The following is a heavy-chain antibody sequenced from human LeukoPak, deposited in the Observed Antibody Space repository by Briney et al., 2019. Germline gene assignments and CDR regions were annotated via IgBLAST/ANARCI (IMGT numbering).Heavy chain of an antibody. V-gene: IGHV4-34*01. CDR1: GGSFSGCY. CDR2: INHSAST. CDR3: AREDRASGRGLDP. J-gene: IGHJ5*02. D-gene: IGHD3-10*01. Sequence: SETLSLTCAVYGGSFSGCYWNWIRQPPGKGLEWIGEINHSASTNYNPSLKSRVTISVDTSENQFSLKLSFVTAADTAVYYCAREDRASGRGLDPWGQGTLVTVSS.